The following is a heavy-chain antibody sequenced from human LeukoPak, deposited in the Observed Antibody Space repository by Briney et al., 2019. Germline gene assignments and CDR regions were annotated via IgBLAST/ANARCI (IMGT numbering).Heavy chain of an antibody. CDR1: GGSISSYF. D-gene: IGHD7-27*01. J-gene: IGHJ6*03. Sequence: SETLSLTCTVSGGSISSYFWTWIRQPPGKGLAWIGYIYTTGSTNYNPSLKSRVTISVDTSKNQFSLKLTSVTAADTAVYYCARLTPGRFYMDVWGKGTTVTVSS. V-gene: IGHV4-4*09. CDR2: IYTTGST. CDR3: ARLTPGRFYMDV.